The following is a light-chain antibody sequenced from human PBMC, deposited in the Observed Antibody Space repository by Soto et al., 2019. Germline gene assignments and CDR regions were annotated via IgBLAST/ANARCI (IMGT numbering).Light chain of an antibody. CDR3: QAWDSSTARG. CDR1: KLGDKY. CDR2: QDS. Sequence: SYELTQPPSVSVSPGQTASITCSGDKLGDKYACWYQQKPGQSPVLVIYQDSKRPSGIPERFSGSNSGNTATLTISGTQAMDETDYYCQAWDSSTARGFGTGTKVTVL. V-gene: IGLV3-1*01. J-gene: IGLJ1*01.